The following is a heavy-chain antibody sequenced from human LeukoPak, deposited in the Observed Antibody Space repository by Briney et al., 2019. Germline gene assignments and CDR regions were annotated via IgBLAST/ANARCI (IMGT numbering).Heavy chain of an antibody. V-gene: IGHV4-59*11. J-gene: IGHJ6*03. CDR3: ARGATFRGTYYMDV. D-gene: IGHD3-10*01. CDR2: NDYSGST. CDR1: GGPIITHY. Sequence: SETLSLTCIVSGGPIITHYWSWSRQPPGKGLEWIGYNDYSGSTNYNPSLKSRVTISVDTSKNQFSLKLNSVTAADTAVYYCARGATFRGTYYMDVWGKGITVTVSS.